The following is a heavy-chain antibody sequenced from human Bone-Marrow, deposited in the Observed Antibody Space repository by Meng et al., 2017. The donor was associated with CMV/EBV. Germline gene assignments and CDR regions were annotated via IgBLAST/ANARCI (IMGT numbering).Heavy chain of an antibody. J-gene: IGHJ5*02. V-gene: IGHV4-34*01. CDR3: ARGRPAATTASWFDP. D-gene: IGHD2-2*01. CDR2: INHSGST. Sequence: SETLSLTCAVYGGSFSGYYWSWIRQPPGKGLEWIGEINHSGSTNYNPSLKSRVTISVDTSKNQFSLKLNSMTAADTAVYYCARGRPAATTASWFDPWGQGTLVTVSS. CDR1: GGSFSGYY.